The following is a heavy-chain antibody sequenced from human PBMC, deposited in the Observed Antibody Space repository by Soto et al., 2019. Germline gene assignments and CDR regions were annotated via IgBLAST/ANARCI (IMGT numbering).Heavy chain of an antibody. CDR3: AREDILGARSFDY. CDR2: ISSKSKTI. D-gene: IGHD5-12*01. CDR1: GFTFSSYS. Sequence: PGGSLRLSCAASGFTFSSYSMNWVRQAPGKGLEWLSYISSKSKTIFYADSVRGQLTISRYNAMDTLYLQMRILRAEDTAVYKCAREDILGARSFDYWCKGTPVTVSS. J-gene: IGHJ4*02. V-gene: IGHV3-48*01.